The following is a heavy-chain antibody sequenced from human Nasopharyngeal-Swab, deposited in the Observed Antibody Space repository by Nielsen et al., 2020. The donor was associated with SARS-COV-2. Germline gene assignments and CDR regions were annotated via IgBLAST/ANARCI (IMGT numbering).Heavy chain of an antibody. V-gene: IGHV1-18*01. CDR2: ISAYNGNT. Sequence: ASVKVSCKASGYTFTSYGISWVRQAPGQGLEWMGWISAYNGNTNYAQKLQGRVTMTTDTFTSTAYMELRSLRSDDTAVYYCARDTYYDILTGYPLDYWGQGTLVTVSS. J-gene: IGHJ4*02. CDR3: ARDTYYDILTGYPLDY. D-gene: IGHD3-9*01. CDR1: GYTFTSYG.